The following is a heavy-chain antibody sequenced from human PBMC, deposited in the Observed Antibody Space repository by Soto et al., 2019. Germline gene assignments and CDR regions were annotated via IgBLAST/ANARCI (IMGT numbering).Heavy chain of an antibody. D-gene: IGHD4-17*01. CDR1: GFTVSSNY. V-gene: IGHV3-53*01. Sequence: EVQLVESGGGLIQPGGSLRLSCAASGFTVSSNYMSWVRQAPGKGLEWVSVIYSGGSTYYADSVKGRFTISRDNSKNTLYLQMNRLRAEDTAVYYCARDGSFTTEETTVTTYVDYCGQGTLVTVSS. CDR3: ARDGSFTTEETTVTTYVDY. CDR2: IYSGGST. J-gene: IGHJ4*02.